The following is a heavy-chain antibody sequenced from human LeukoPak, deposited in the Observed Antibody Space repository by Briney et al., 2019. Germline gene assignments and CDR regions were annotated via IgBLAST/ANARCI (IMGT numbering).Heavy chain of an antibody. Sequence: GSSVKVSCKASGGTFSGYAISWVRQAPGQGLEWMGGIIPIFGTANYAQKFQGRVTITTDESTSTAYMELSSLRSEDTAVYYCARCPYDSSGYRMFDPWGQGTLVTVSS. V-gene: IGHV1-69*05. CDR1: GGTFSGYA. D-gene: IGHD3-22*01. CDR2: IIPIFGTA. CDR3: ARCPYDSSGYRMFDP. J-gene: IGHJ5*02.